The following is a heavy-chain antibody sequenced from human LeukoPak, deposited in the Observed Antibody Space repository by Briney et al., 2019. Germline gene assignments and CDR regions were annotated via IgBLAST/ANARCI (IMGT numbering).Heavy chain of an antibody. CDR2: INHSGST. V-gene: IGHV4-34*01. D-gene: IGHD6-13*01. J-gene: IGHJ4*02. CDR3: ARGGDAAPFDY. CDR1: GGSFSGYY. Sequence: SETLSLTCAVYGGSFSGYYWSWIRQPPGKGLECIGEINHSGSTNYNPSLKSRVTISVDTSKNQFSLRLTSVTAADTAVYYCARGGDAAPFDYWGQGSLVTVSS.